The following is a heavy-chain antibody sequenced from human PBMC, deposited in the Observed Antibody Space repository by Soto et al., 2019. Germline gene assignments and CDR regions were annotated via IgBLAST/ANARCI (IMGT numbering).Heavy chain of an antibody. CDR2: IKSKTDGGTT. D-gene: IGHD3-3*01. CDR3: TTVLRFLEWTGPIYYYYYYGMDV. Sequence: PGGSLRLSCAASGFTFSNAWMNWVRQAPGKGLEWVGRIKSKTDGGTTDYAAPVKGRFTISRDDSKNTLYLQMNSLKTEDTAVYYCTTVLRFLEWTGPIYYYYYYGMDVWGQGTTVTVSS. V-gene: IGHV3-15*07. CDR1: GFTFSNAW. J-gene: IGHJ6*02.